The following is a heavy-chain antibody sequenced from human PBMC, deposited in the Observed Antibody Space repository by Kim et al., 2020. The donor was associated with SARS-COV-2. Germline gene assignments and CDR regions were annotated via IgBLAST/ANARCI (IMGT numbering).Heavy chain of an antibody. D-gene: IGHD4-17*01. V-gene: IGHV3-30*18. CDR1: GFTFSSYG. J-gene: IGHJ4*02. CDR3: VKDYGDYGGFGY. Sequence: GGSLRLSCAASGFTFSSYGMHWVRQAPGKGLEWVAVISYDGSKKYYADSVKGRFTISRDNSKNTLYLQMNSLRAEDTAVYYCVKDYGDYGGFGYWSQRTPVTVSS. CDR2: ISYDGSKK.